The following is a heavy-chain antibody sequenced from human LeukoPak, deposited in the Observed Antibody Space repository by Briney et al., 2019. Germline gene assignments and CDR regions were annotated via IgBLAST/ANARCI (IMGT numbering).Heavy chain of an antibody. CDR2: INHSGST. J-gene: IGHJ5*02. CDR3: ARGGDCDGNEWFDP. V-gene: IGHV4-34*01. Sequence: SETLSLTCAVYGGSFSAYYWSWIRQPPGKGLEWIGEINHSGSTNYNPSLKSRVTISVDTSKNQFSLKLTSVTAADTAVYYCARGGDCDGNEWFDPWGQGTLVTVSS. D-gene: IGHD2-21*02. CDR1: GGSFSAYY.